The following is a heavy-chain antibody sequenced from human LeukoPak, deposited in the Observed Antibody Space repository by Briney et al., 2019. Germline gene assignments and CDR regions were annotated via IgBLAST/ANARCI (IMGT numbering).Heavy chain of an antibody. V-gene: IGHV4-61*02. Sequence: SQTLSLTCTVSGGSISSGSYCWSWIRQPAGKGLEWIGRIYTSGSTNYNPSLKSRVTISVDTSKNQFSLKLSSVTAADTAVYYCASGPRLYYYDSSGYYYSSGLGAFDIWGQGTMVTVSS. CDR3: ASGPRLYYYDSSGYYYSSGLGAFDI. CDR2: IYTSGST. D-gene: IGHD3-22*01. J-gene: IGHJ3*02. CDR1: GGSISSGSYC.